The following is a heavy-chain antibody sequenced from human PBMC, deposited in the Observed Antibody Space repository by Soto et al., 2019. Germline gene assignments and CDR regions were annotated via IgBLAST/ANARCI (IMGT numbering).Heavy chain of an antibody. D-gene: IGHD6-13*01. Sequence: QVQLVESGGGLVKPGGSLRLSCAASGFTFSDYYMSWIRQAPGKGLEWVSYINSGSSYTNYADSVKGRFTISRDNAKNSLYLQMNSLRAEDTAVYYCARTIVAAGGRRYFDLWGRGTLVTVSS. J-gene: IGHJ2*01. CDR1: GFTFSDYY. CDR2: INSGSSYT. V-gene: IGHV3-11*05. CDR3: ARTIVAAGGRRYFDL.